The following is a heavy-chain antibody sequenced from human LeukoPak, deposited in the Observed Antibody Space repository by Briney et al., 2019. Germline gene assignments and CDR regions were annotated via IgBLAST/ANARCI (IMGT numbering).Heavy chain of an antibody. J-gene: IGHJ5*02. V-gene: IGHV1-69*13. D-gene: IGHD5-18*01. CDR2: IIPIFGTA. Sequence: SVKVSCKASGGTFSSYAISWVRQAPGQGLEWMGGIIPIFGTANYAQKFQGRVTITADESTSTAYMELSSLRSEDTAVYYCARDTAMVPGPNWFDPWGQGTLVTVSP. CDR3: ARDTAMVPGPNWFDP. CDR1: GGTFSSYA.